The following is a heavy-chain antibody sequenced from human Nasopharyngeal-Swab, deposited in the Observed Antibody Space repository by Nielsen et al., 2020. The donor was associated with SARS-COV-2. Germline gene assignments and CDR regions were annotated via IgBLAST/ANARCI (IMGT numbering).Heavy chain of an antibody. CDR1: GFTFSSYE. D-gene: IGHD3-16*02. J-gene: IGHJ6*02. Sequence: GGSLRLSCAASGFTFSSYEMNWVRQAPGKGLEWDSYISSSGSTIYYADSVKGRFTISRDNAKNSLYLQMNSLRAEDTAVYYCARDYIVAHYYYGMDVWGQGTTVTVSS. CDR2: ISSSGSTI. CDR3: ARDYIVAHYYYGMDV. V-gene: IGHV3-48*03.